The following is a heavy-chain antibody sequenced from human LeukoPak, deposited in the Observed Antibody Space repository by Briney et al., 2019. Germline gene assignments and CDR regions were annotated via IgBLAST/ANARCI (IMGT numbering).Heavy chain of an antibody. Sequence: GGSPRLSCVASGFTFDDYAMHWVRQVPGKGLEWVSGISWNSGSTGYADSVKGRFTISRDNAKNSLYLQMNSLRAEDTALYYCAKDMTTVTTSGSDYWGQGTLVTVSS. D-gene: IGHD4-17*01. CDR2: ISWNSGST. V-gene: IGHV3-9*01. CDR1: GFTFDDYA. CDR3: AKDMTTVTTSGSDY. J-gene: IGHJ4*02.